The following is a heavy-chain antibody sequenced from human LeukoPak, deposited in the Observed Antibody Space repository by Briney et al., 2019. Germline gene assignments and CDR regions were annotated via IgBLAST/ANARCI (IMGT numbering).Heavy chain of an antibody. V-gene: IGHV4-34*01. Sequence: PSETLSLTCAVYGGSFSGYYWSWIRQPPGKGLEWIGEINHSGSTNYNPSLKSRVTISVDTSKNQLSLKLSSVTAADTAVYYCARGPPSYDYVWRSYRRFDYWGQGTLVTVSS. CDR2: INHSGST. CDR1: GGSFSGYY. CDR3: ARGPPSYDYVWRSYRRFDY. J-gene: IGHJ4*02. D-gene: IGHD3-16*02.